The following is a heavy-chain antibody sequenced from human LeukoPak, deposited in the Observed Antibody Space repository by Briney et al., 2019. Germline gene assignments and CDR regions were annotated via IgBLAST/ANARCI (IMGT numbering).Heavy chain of an antibody. Sequence: GRSLRLSRAASGFTFSSYGMHWVRQAPGKGLEWVAVIWYDGSNKYYADSVKGRFTISRDNSKNTLYLQMNSLRAEDTAVYYCAREEPYSHDYVWGSYRLIDYWGQGTLVTVSS. D-gene: IGHD3-16*02. CDR1: GFTFSSYG. J-gene: IGHJ4*02. V-gene: IGHV3-33*01. CDR3: AREEPYSHDYVWGSYRLIDY. CDR2: IWYDGSNK.